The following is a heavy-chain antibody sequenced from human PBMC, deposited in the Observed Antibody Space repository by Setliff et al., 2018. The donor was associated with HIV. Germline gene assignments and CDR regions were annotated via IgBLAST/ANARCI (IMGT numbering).Heavy chain of an antibody. CDR1: GGTFSNYY. V-gene: IGHV4-34*01. Sequence: TLSLTCAVYGGTFSNYYWSWIRQPPGKGLQWIGEINHYGATYYNPSLRGRVTISTDTSKNQFSLTLTSVTAADTDVYYCAGGKDTSSYSPSHYYYYMDVWGKGTTVTVSS. CDR2: INHYGAT. J-gene: IGHJ6*03. D-gene: IGHD2-2*01. CDR3: AGGKDTSSYSPSHYYYYMDV.